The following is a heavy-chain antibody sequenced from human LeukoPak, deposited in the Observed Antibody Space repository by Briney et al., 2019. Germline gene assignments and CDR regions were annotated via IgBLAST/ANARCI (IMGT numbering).Heavy chain of an antibody. CDR3: ARVAPPRYYDSSGYSYFDFDY. V-gene: IGHV3-21*01. Sequence: GGSLRLSCAASGFTFSSYSMNWVRQAPGKGLEWVSSISSSSSHIYYADSVKGRFTISRDNAKNSLYLQMNSLRAEDTAVYYCARVAPPRYYDSSGYSYFDFDYWGQGTLVTVSS. CDR2: ISSSSSHI. CDR1: GFTFSSYS. D-gene: IGHD3-22*01. J-gene: IGHJ4*02.